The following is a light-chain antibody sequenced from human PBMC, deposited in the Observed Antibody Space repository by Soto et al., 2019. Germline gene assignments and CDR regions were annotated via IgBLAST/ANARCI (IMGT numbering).Light chain of an antibody. CDR2: DVS. V-gene: IGLV2-14*01. CDR3: SSYTSSRSVV. J-gene: IGLJ2*01. Sequence: QSALTQPASVSGSPGQSITISCTGTSSDVGGYNYVSWYQQHPGTAPKLMIYDVSNRPSGVSNRFSGSKSGNTASLTISGLQAEDEADYYCSSYTSSRSVVFGGGTKLTVL. CDR1: SSDVGGYNY.